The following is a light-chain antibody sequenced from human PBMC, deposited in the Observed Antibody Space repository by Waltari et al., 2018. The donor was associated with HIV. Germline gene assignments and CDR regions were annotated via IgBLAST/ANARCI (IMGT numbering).Light chain of an antibody. CDR2: QVS. V-gene: IGLV2-23*02. CDR3: CSYTSSSAYVI. J-gene: IGLJ2*01. CDR1: SRDVGIYNL. Sequence: QSAPTQPASVSGSPGQSITISCTGTSRDVGIYNLVSWYQQYPGKDPKLMSYQVSERPSGGSRRFAGSKSGNTASLTISGLQAEDEAEYYCCSYTSSSAYVIFGGGNKLSGL.